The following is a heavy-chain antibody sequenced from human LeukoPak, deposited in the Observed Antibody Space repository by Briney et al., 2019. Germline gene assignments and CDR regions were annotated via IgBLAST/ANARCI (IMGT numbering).Heavy chain of an antibody. CDR2: IKQDGSEM. CDR1: GFTFSTYW. Sequence: GGSLRLSCAASGFTFSTYWMTWVRQSPEKGLEWVANIKQDGSEMYYVDSVKGRFTVSRDNAKNSLYLQMNSLRADDTAVYYCVRDTQWAFDSWGQGTLVTVSS. D-gene: IGHD2-15*01. J-gene: IGHJ4*02. V-gene: IGHV3-7*01. CDR3: VRDTQWAFDS.